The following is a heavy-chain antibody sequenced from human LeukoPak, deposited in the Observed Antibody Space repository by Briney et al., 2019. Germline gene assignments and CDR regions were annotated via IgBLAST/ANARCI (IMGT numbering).Heavy chain of an antibody. CDR2: INPSGGST. Sequence: ASVKVSCKASGYTFTGYYMHWVRHAPGQGLEWMGIINPSGGSTSYAQKFQGRVTMTRDTSTSTVYMELSSLRSEDTAVYYCQATARWYYYYGMDVWGQGTTVTVSS. CDR1: GYTFTGYY. D-gene: IGHD6-6*01. CDR3: QATARWYYYYGMDV. V-gene: IGHV1-46*01. J-gene: IGHJ6*02.